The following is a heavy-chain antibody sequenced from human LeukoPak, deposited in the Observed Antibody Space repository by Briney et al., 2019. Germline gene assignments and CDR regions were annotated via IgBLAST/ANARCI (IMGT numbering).Heavy chain of an antibody. CDR3: ARQGAFVTIFGVVIAEGPNWFDP. V-gene: IGHV4-39*01. J-gene: IGHJ5*02. CDR2: LCCRGRT. CDR1: GGPIYSDNYY. Sequence: SETLSLTCTVSGGPIYSDNYYWGWIRQPPGMGLEWIGILCCRGRTHYNPSLKSRVTISVDTSKNQFSLKLSSVTAADTAVYYCARQGAFVTIFGVVIAEGPNWFDPWGQGTLVTVSS. D-gene: IGHD3-3*01.